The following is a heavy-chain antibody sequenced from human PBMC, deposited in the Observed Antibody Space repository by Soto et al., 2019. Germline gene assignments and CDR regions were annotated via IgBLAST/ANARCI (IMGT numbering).Heavy chain of an antibody. CDR2: IYSGGST. CDR1: GFTVSSNY. CDR3: ARDPPATRHGMDV. V-gene: IGHV3-53*01. J-gene: IGHJ6*02. Sequence: LRLSCAASGFTVSSNYMSWVRQAPGKGLEWVSVIYSGGSTYYADTVRGRFTISRDNSKNTLYLQMKSLRAKDTAVYYCARDPPATRHGMDVWGQGTTVTVSS.